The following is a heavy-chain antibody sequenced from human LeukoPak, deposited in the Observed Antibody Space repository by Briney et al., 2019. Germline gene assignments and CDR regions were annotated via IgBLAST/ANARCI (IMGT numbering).Heavy chain of an antibody. Sequence: EGSLRLSCAASGFTFSNYGMYWVRQAPGKGLEWGAVISHDGSNKHYGGSVKGRFTISRDSSKNTLFLQMNSLRVEDTAVYYCAKGIPGTTGLDYWGQGTLVTVSS. CDR3: AKGIPGTTGLDY. CDR1: GFTFSNYG. D-gene: IGHD1-20*01. J-gene: IGHJ4*02. CDR2: ISHDGSNK. V-gene: IGHV3-30*18.